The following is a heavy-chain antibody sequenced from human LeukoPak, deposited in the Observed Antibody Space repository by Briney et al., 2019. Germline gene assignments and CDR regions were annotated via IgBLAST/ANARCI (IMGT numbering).Heavy chain of an antibody. CDR2: INPSSGGT. V-gene: IGHV1-2*02. CDR3: ARAHSYYYGSGSYSLRENWFDP. J-gene: IGHJ5*02. Sequence: ASVKVSCKASGYTLTGYYMHWVRQAPGQGLEWMGWINPSSGGTHYAQKFQGRVTMTRDTSISTVYMELSSLRSEDTAVYYCARAHSYYYGSGSYSLRENWFDPWGQGTLVTVSS. CDR1: GYTLTGYY. D-gene: IGHD3-10*01.